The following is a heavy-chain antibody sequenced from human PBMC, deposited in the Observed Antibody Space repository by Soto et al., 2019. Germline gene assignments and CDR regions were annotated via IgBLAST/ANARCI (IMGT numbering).Heavy chain of an antibody. V-gene: IGHV5-51*01. D-gene: IGHD4-4*01. CDR1: GYSVSNYW. CDR2: IWPDDSDT. Sequence: GESLKISCKGSGYSVSNYWIAWVRQMPGKGLEWMGIIWPDDSDTRYSPSFQGQVTISADKSINTAYVQWSSLKASDTAMYYCARHGKLYDNSNVFDNWGQGTPVTVSS. CDR3: ARHGKLYDNSNVFDN. J-gene: IGHJ4*02.